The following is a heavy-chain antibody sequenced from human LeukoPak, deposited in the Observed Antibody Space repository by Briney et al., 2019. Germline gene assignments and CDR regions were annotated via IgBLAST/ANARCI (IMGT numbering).Heavy chain of an antibody. V-gene: IGHV4-59*08. Sequence: SETLSLTCTVSGGSISSYYWSWIRQPPGKGLEWIGYIYYSGSTNYNPSLKSRVTISVDTSKNQFSLKLSSVTAADTAVYYCARRYCSSTSCYYYFDYWGQGTLVTVSS. D-gene: IGHD2-2*01. CDR3: ARRYCSSTSCYYYFDY. J-gene: IGHJ4*02. CDR2: IYYSGST. CDR1: GGSISSYY.